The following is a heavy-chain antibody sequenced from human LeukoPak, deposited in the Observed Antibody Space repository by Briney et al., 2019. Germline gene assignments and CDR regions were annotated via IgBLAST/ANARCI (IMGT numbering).Heavy chain of an antibody. D-gene: IGHD5-12*01. CDR2: IYYGRTT. CDR1: AGSISSSSHH. CDR3: VRHDGRGGATMGALDS. Sequence: SETLSLTCNVSAGSISSSSHHWGWIRQSPGKGLGWIGSIYYGRTTYYNPSLNSRVTISVVTSKNQFSLQLNSVTAADTAVYYCVRHDGRGGATMGALDSWGQGSLVTVSS. V-gene: IGHV4-39*01. J-gene: IGHJ4*02.